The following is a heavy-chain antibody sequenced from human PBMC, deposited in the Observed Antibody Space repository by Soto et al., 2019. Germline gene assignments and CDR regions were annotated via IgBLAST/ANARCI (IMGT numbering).Heavy chain of an antibody. CDR1: GYTFTSYG. CDR3: AILSRRDGYNGY. Sequence: ASVKVSCKASGYTFTSYGISWVRQAPGQGLEWMGWISAYNGNTNYAQKLQGRVTMTTDTSTSTAYMELRSLRSDDTVVYYCAILSRRDGYNGYWGQGTLVTVSS. D-gene: IGHD5-12*01. V-gene: IGHV1-18*01. CDR2: ISAYNGNT. J-gene: IGHJ4*02.